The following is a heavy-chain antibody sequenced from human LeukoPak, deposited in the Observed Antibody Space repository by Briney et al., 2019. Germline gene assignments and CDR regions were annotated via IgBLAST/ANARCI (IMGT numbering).Heavy chain of an antibody. J-gene: IGHJ4*02. CDR3: ARDGYGPTDF. D-gene: IGHD3-10*01. CDR1: GGSFSGPY. CDR2: IYHNGDT. V-gene: IGHV4-59*11. Sequence: SETLSLTCTVSGGSFSGPYWGWIRQTPGKGLEWTGYIYHNGDTRYNPSLKSRVTMSVGTSKNQFSLKLNSVTPADTAVYYCARDGYGPTDFWGKGSLVTVSS.